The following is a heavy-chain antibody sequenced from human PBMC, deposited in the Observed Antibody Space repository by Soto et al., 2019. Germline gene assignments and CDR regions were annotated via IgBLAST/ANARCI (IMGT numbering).Heavy chain of an antibody. D-gene: IGHD6-25*01. CDR1: GYTFTGYY. Sequence: ASVKVSCKASGYTFTGYYMHWVRQAPGQGLEWMGWINPNSGGTNYAQKFQGWVTMTRDTSISTAYMELSRLRSDDTAVYYCARGPSGDFPDEYYYYGMDVWGQGTTVPVS. V-gene: IGHV1-2*04. CDR2: INPNSGGT. CDR3: ARGPSGDFPDEYYYYGMDV. J-gene: IGHJ6*02.